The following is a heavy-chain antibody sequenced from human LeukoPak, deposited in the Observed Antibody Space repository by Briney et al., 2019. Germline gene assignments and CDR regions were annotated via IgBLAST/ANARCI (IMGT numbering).Heavy chain of an antibody. Sequence: GGSLRLSCAASGFTFSSYGMHWVRQAPGRGLEWVAVIWYDGSNKYYADSVKGRFTISRDNSKNTLYLQMNSLRAEDTAVYYCARAVIDDPDCYYYGMDVWGKGTTVTVSS. CDR2: IWYDGSNK. V-gene: IGHV3-33*01. CDR1: GFTFSSYG. D-gene: IGHD2/OR15-2a*01. CDR3: ARAVIDDPDCYYYGMDV. J-gene: IGHJ6*04.